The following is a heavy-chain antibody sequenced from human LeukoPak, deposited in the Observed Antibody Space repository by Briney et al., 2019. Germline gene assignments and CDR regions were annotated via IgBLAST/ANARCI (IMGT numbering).Heavy chain of an antibody. CDR1: GYSFTSYW. Sequence: GESLKISCKGSGYSFTSYWIGWVRQMPGKGPEWMGIIYPGDSDTRYSPSFQGQVTISADKSISTAYLQWSSLKASDTAMYYCATYPVLLWFGEPLDAFDIWGQGTMVTVSS. CDR3: ATYPVLLWFGEPLDAFDI. D-gene: IGHD3-10*01. V-gene: IGHV5-51*01. J-gene: IGHJ3*02. CDR2: IYPGDSDT.